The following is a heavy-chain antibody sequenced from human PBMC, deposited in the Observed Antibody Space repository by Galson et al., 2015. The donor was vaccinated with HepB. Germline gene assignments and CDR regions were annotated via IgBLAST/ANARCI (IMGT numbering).Heavy chain of an antibody. Sequence: SETLSLTCTVSGGSISSDYWSWIRQPPGKGLEWIGYIYYSGSTNYNPSLKSRVTISVDTSKNQFSLKLSSVTAADTAVYYCASSMITFGGVMNWYFDLSGRATLVTVSS. J-gene: IGHJ2*01. CDR3: ASSMITFGGVMNWYFDL. CDR2: IYYSGST. D-gene: IGHD3-16*01. CDR1: GGSISSDY. V-gene: IGHV4-59*01.